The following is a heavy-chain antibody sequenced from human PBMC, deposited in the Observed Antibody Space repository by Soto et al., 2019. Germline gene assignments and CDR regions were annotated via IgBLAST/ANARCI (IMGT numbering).Heavy chain of an antibody. CDR3: AKDLSLLTRFGEFHY. Sequence: GGSLRLSCAASGFTFSSYAMSWVRQAPGKGLEWVSAISGSGGSTYYADSVKGRFTISRDNSKNTQYLQMNSLGAEDTAVDYGAKDLSLLTRFGEFHYWGQGTLVTVSS. CDR1: GFTFSSYA. J-gene: IGHJ4*02. CDR2: ISGSGGST. D-gene: IGHD3-10*01. V-gene: IGHV3-23*01.